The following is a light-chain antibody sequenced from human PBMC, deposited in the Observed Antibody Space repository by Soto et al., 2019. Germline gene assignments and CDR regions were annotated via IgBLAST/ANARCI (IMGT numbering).Light chain of an antibody. Sequence: DIQMTQSPSSLSASVGDRVSITCRASQSISTNLNWYQQRPGRAPKLLIYSASNLQSGVPSRFSGSGSWTDLTLTISSLQPEDFATYYCQQSHSTPYTFGQGTNLEIK. V-gene: IGKV1-39*01. CDR3: QQSHSTPYT. CDR2: SAS. CDR1: QSISTN. J-gene: IGKJ2*01.